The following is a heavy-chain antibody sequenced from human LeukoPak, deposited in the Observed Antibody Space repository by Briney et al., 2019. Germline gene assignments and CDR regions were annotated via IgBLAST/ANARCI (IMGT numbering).Heavy chain of an antibody. CDR2: INHSGST. V-gene: IGHV4-34*01. J-gene: IGHJ4*02. D-gene: IGHD1-7*01. Sequence: PSETLSLTCAVYGGSFSGYYWSWIRQPPGKGLEWIGEINHSGSTNYNPSLKSRVTISVDTSKNQFSLKLSSVTAADTAVYYCARKGGGITPLFDYWGQGTLVTVSS. CDR1: GGSFSGYY. CDR3: ARKGGGITPLFDY.